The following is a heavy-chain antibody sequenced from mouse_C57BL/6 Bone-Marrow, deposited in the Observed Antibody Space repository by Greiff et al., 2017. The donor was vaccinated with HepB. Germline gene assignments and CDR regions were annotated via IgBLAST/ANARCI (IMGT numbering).Heavy chain of an antibody. CDR1: GFSLTSYG. Sequence: VMLVESGPGLVQPSQSLSITCTVSGFSLTSYGVPWVRQSPGKGLEWLGVIWRGGSTDYNAAFMSRLSITKDNSKSQVFFKMNSLQADDTAIYYCAKNLYYDYDGEYAMDYWGQGTSVTVSS. V-gene: IGHV2-5*01. CDR2: IWRGGST. J-gene: IGHJ4*01. CDR3: AKNLYYDYDGEYAMDY. D-gene: IGHD2-4*01.